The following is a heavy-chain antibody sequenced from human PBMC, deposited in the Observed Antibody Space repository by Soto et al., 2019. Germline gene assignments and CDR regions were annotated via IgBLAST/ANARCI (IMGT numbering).Heavy chain of an antibody. D-gene: IGHD1-26*01. CDR3: ARDLRGSPDY. V-gene: IGHV3-74*01. Sequence: GGSLRLSCATSGFTFSTYWVNWVRQATGKGLVWVSLINPDGSTTTYADSVKGRFTISRDNAKNTVYLQMNSLRVEDTAHYYCARDLRGSPDYWGQGP. CDR2: INPDGSTT. J-gene: IGHJ4*02. CDR1: GFTFSTYW.